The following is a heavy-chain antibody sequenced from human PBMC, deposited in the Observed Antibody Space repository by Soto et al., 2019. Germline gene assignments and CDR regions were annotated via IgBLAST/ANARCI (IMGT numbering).Heavy chain of an antibody. Sequence: RLCSSASGFTFSNYARHWVRQAPGKGLEYVSLVSSNGGSTYNADSVKGRFTISRDNSKNTLYLQMSSLRPEDTAVYFCVKDLGNDYYSGMDVWGQGTTVNVSS. CDR3: VKDLGNDYYSGMDV. J-gene: IGHJ6*02. CDR2: VSSNGGST. V-gene: IGHV3-64D*08. D-gene: IGHD4-4*01. CDR1: GFTFSNYA.